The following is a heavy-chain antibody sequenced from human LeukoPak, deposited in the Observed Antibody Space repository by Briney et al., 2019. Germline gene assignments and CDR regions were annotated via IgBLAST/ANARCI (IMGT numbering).Heavy chain of an antibody. D-gene: IGHD3-22*01. CDR2: IYYRRST. Sequence: SETLSLTCTVSGGSISSSSYYWGWLRQPPGKGREWIGRIYYRRSTYYNPSLKSRVTISVDTCKNQFSLKLSSGTAADTAVYYCARHGGSYDSSGYYYVVPRDYYYYGMDVWGQGTTVTVSS. CDR3: ARHGGSYDSSGYYYVVPRDYYYYGMDV. CDR1: GGSISSSSYY. J-gene: IGHJ6*02. V-gene: IGHV4-39*01.